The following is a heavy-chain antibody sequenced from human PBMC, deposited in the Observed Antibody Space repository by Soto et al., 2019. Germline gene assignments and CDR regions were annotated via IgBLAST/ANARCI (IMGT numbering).Heavy chain of an antibody. V-gene: IGHV4-59*01. CDR1: GCSIGTYY. CDR2: IYYTGST. J-gene: IGHJ4*02. D-gene: IGHD6-19*01. Sequence: PSETLSLTCSVSGCSIGTYYWSWIRQSPGKGLEWIGNIYYTGSTNYNPSLKSRVTISIDTSKNQFSLKLSSVTAADTAVYYCAKGEQWLVPYYFDYWGQGTLVTVSS. CDR3: AKGEQWLVPYYFDY.